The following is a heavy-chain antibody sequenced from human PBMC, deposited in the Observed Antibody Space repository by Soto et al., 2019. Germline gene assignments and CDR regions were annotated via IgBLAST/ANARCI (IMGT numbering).Heavy chain of an antibody. CDR3: TRAPRYDFWSGYYEPYYYYYMDV. CDR1: GYTFTGYY. D-gene: IGHD3-3*01. V-gene: IGHV1-8*02. J-gene: IGHJ6*03. Sequence: ASVKVSCKASGYTFTGYYMHWVRQAPGQGLEWMGWMNPNSGNTGYAQKFQGRVTMTRNTSISTAYMELSSLRSEDTAVYYCTRAPRYDFWSGYYEPYYYYYMDVWGKGTRVPAP. CDR2: MNPNSGNT.